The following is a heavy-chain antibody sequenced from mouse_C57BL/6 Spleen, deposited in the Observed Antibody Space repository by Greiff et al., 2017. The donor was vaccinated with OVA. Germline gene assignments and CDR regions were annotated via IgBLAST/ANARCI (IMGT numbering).Heavy chain of an antibody. Sequence: VQRVESGPGLVAPSQSLSITCTVSGFSLTSYGVHWVRQPPGKGLEWLVVIWSDGSTTYNSDLKSRLSISKDNSKSQVFLKMNSLQTDDTAMYYCARHNDYYSNYDAMDYWGQGTSVTVSS. CDR1: GFSLTSYG. CDR2: IWSDGST. V-gene: IGHV2-6-1*01. CDR3: ARHNDYYSNYDAMDY. D-gene: IGHD2-5*01. J-gene: IGHJ4*01.